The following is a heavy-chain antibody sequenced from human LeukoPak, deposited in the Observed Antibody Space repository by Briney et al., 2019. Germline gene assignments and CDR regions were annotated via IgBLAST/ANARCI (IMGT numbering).Heavy chain of an antibody. Sequence: SETLSLTCTVSGGSISSSSYYWGWIRQPPGKGLEWIGSIYYSGSTYYNPSLKSRVTMSVDTSKNQFSLKLSSVTAADTAVYYCASQQQLVDWYFDLWGRGTLVTVSS. V-gene: IGHV4-39*07. J-gene: IGHJ2*01. CDR3: ASQQQLVDWYFDL. CDR1: GGSISSSSYY. CDR2: IYYSGST. D-gene: IGHD6-13*01.